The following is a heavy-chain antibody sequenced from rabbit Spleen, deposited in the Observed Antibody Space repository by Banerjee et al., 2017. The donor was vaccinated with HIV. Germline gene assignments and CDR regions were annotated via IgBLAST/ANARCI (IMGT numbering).Heavy chain of an antibody. D-gene: IGHD8-1*01. CDR1: GFDFSSNA. V-gene: IGHV1S40*01. CDR2: IAGSSSGFT. J-gene: IGHJ6*01. CDR3: ARDTGSSFSSYGMDL. Sequence: QSLEESGGDLVKPGASLTLTCTASGFDFSSNAMCWVRQAPGKGLEWISCIAGSSSGFTYSATWAKGRFTCSKTSSTTVTLQMTSLTVADTATYFCARDTGSSFSSYGMDLWGPGPLVTVS.